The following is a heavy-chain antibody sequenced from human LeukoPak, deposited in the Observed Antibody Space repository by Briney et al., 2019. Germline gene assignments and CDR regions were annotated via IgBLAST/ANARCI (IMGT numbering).Heavy chain of an antibody. V-gene: IGHV1-8*01. Sequence: ASVKVSCKASGYTFTSYDINWVRQATGQGLKWMGWMNPNSGNTGYAQKFQGRVTMTRNTSISTAYMELSSLRSEDTAVYYCARLRVPSGSYYALDYWGQGTLVTVSS. CDR3: ARLRVPSGSYYALDY. J-gene: IGHJ4*02. CDR1: GYTFTSYD. CDR2: MNPNSGNT. D-gene: IGHD1-26*01.